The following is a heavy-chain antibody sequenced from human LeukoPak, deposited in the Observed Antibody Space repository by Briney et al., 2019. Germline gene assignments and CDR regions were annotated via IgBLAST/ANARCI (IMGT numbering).Heavy chain of an antibody. CDR2: INPNSGGT. CDR3: ARGYYGSGSYDY. D-gene: IGHD3-10*01. V-gene: IGHV1-2*06. Sequence: ASVKVSCKASGYTFTGYYMHSLRQAPGQGLEWMGRINPNSGGTNYAQKFQGRVTMTRDTSISTAYMELSRLRSDDTAVYYCARGYYGSGSYDYWGQGTLVTVSS. J-gene: IGHJ4*02. CDR1: GYTFTGYY.